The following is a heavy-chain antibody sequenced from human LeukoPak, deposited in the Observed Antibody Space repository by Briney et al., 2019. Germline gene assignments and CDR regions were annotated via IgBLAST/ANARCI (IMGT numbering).Heavy chain of an antibody. D-gene: IGHD4-17*01. V-gene: IGHV3-21*01. CDR2: ISSSSSYI. J-gene: IGHJ4*02. Sequence: PGGSLRLSCAASGFTFSSYSMNWVRQAPGKGLEWVSSISSSSSYIYYADSVKGRFTISRDNAKNSLYLQMNSLRAEDTAVYYCARVRAEGLHDYGDYGYWGQGTLVTVSS. CDR3: ARVRAEGLHDYGDYGY. CDR1: GFTFSSYS.